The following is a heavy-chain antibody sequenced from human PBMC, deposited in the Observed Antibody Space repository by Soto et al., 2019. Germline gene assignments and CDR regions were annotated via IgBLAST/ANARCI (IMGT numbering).Heavy chain of an antibody. CDR3: AKGSMIAAAGFAEYFQH. V-gene: IGHV3-30*18. CDR1: GFTFSSYG. D-gene: IGHD6-13*01. Sequence: QVQLVESGGGVVQPGRSLRLSCAASGFTFSSYGMHWVRQAPGKGLEWVAVISYDGSTKYYADSVKGRFTISRDNSKNTLYLQMNSLRAEDTAVYYCAKGSMIAAAGFAEYFQHWGQGTLVTVSS. J-gene: IGHJ1*01. CDR2: ISYDGSTK.